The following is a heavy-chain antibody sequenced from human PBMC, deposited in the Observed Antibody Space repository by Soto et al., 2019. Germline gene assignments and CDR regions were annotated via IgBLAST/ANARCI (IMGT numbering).Heavy chain of an antibody. CDR2: ISGSGGTT. D-gene: IGHD3-10*01. CDR3: AKAYGDYFYYYMDV. V-gene: IGHV3-23*01. Sequence: EVQLLESGGGLVQPGGSLRLSCAASGFTFSNYVMNWVRQAPGKGLEWVSSISGSGGTTYYGDSVKDRFTISRDNSKNTLYLQMNSLRVEDTAVYYRAKAYGDYFYYYMDVWGKGTTVTVSS. CDR1: GFTFSNYV. J-gene: IGHJ6*03.